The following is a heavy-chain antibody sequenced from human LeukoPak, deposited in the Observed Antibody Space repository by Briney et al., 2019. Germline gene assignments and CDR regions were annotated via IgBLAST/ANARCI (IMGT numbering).Heavy chain of an antibody. CDR2: IYTGGST. CDR3: ARVHDSSGYYDFDH. CDR1: GFTVSSNY. Sequence: GGSLRLSCAASGFTVSSNYMSWVRQAPGKGLEWVSVIYTGGSTYYADSVKGRFTISRDNSRNTLYLQMSSLRAEDTAVYYCARVHDSSGYYDFDHWGQGTLVTVSS. V-gene: IGHV3-66*01. J-gene: IGHJ4*02. D-gene: IGHD3-22*01.